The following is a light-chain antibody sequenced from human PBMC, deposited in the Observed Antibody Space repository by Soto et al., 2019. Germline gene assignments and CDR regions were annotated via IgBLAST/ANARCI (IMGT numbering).Light chain of an antibody. CDR3: SSYTGSSTLYV. Sequence: QSVLTQPASVSGSPGQSITISCTGTSSDVGGYNYVSWYQQHPGKAPKFMIYDVSNRPSGVSNRFSGSKSGNTASLTISGLQAEDEADYYCSSYTGSSTLYVFVTGTKLTVL. J-gene: IGLJ1*01. CDR2: DVS. V-gene: IGLV2-14*01. CDR1: SSDVGGYNY.